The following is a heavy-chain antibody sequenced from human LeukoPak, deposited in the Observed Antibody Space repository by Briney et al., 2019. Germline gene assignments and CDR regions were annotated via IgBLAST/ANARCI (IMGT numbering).Heavy chain of an antibody. D-gene: IGHD3-3*01. CDR1: GGSISSYY. CDR3: ASLPPYYDFWSGSDAFDI. CDR2: IYYSGST. Sequence: SETLSLTCTVSGGSISSYYWGWIRQPPGKGLEWIGSIYYSGSTYYNPSLKSRVTISVDTSKNQFSLKLSSVTAADTAVYYCASLPPYYDFWSGSDAFDIWGQGTMVTVSS. J-gene: IGHJ3*02. V-gene: IGHV4-39*07.